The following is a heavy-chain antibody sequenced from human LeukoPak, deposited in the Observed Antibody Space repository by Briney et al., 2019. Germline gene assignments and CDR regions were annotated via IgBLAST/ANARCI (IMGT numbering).Heavy chain of an antibody. CDR3: AKGGYCSTTNCPGDH. Sequence: GGSLTLSCAASGFTFSSYAMTCVRQAPGEGREWVSTISGSGGSTYYADSVKGRFTISRDNSKNTLYLQMSSLRAEDTAVYYCAKGGYCSTTNCPGDHWGQGTLVTVSS. CDR1: GFTFSSYA. D-gene: IGHD2-2*01. CDR2: ISGSGGST. V-gene: IGHV3-23*01. J-gene: IGHJ4*02.